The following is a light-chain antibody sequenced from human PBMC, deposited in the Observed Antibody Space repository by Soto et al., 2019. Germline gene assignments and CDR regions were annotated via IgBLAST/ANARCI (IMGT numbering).Light chain of an antibody. CDR3: GSWDSSLSAYV. CDR1: SSDVGNDNF. CDR2: DDD. J-gene: IGLJ1*01. Sequence: QSVLTQPASVSGSPGQSITISCTGTSSDVGNDNFVSWYQHHPGKAPKLIIYDDDKRPSGIPDRFSGSKSGTSATLGITGFRTGDEADYYCGSWDSSLSAYVFGTGTKLTVL. V-gene: IGLV1-51*01.